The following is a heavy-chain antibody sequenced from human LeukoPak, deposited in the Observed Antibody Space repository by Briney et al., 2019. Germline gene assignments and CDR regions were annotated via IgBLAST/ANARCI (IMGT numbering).Heavy chain of an antibody. CDR2: IYSGCSP. CDR3: VKGPSSDIWSYTDY. Sequence: GGSLRLSCAASGFTVSSNYMSWVRQAPGKGLEWVSVIYSGCSPYYPDSLQRHFTISRDNSKNTVYLQMSRLRAQATAVYYCVKGPSSDIWSYTDYWGQGNLVTVSS. J-gene: IGHJ4*02. CDR1: GFTVSSNY. D-gene: IGHD3-16*01. V-gene: IGHV3-53*01.